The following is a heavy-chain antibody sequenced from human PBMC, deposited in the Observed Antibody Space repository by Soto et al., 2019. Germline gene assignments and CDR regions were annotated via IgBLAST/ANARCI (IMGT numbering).Heavy chain of an antibody. CDR2: INPNSGGT. V-gene: IGHV1-2*04. CDR3: ARVSNYYYYGMDV. J-gene: IGHJ6*02. Sequence: ASVKVSCKASGYTFTGYYMHWVRQAPGQGLEWMGWINPNSGGTNYAQKFQGWVTMTRDTSISTAYMELSRLSSDDTAVYYCARVSNYYYYGMDVWGQGTTVTVSS. CDR1: GYTFTGYY.